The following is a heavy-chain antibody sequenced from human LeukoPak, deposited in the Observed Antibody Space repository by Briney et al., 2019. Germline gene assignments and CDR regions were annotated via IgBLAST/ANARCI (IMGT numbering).Heavy chain of an antibody. J-gene: IGHJ3*02. V-gene: IGHV1-69*06. Sequence: SVKVSCKASGGTFSSYAISWVRQAPGQGLEWMGGIIPIFGTANYAQKFQGRVTITADKSTSTAYMELSSLRSEDTAVYYCAREGSSRPHDAFDIWGQGTMVTVSS. CDR2: IIPIFGTA. CDR1: GGTFSSYA. D-gene: IGHD6-6*01. CDR3: AREGSSRPHDAFDI.